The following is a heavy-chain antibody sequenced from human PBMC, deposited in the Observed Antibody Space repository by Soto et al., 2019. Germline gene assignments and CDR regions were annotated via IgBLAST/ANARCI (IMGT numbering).Heavy chain of an antibody. CDR2: FSAENGNK. CDR1: GYSFTSYG. CDR3: ARDLGQQLVDY. Sequence: QGQLVQSGAEVKKPGASVKVSCKAAGYSFTSYGISWVRQDPGQGLEWMGWFSAENGNKKHSQRLQGRVTMTTHTSPSTAYMELRSLRSDDTAVYYCARDLGQQLVDYWGQGTLVTVSS. V-gene: IGHV1-18*01. D-gene: IGHD6-13*01. J-gene: IGHJ4*02.